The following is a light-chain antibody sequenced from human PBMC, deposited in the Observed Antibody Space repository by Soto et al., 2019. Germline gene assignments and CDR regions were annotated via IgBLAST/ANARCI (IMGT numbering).Light chain of an antibody. J-gene: IGKJ4*01. CDR3: HQYAVSPLT. CDR2: DAS. Sequence: EIVLTQSPGTLSLSPGESATLSCRASQSVGRNYLAWFQHKPDQAPRLLIYDASNRATGVPDMFSGSGSGTDFTLSVTRLEPEDFAVYYCHQYAVSPLTFGGGTTVEIK. V-gene: IGKV3-20*01. CDR1: QSVGRNY.